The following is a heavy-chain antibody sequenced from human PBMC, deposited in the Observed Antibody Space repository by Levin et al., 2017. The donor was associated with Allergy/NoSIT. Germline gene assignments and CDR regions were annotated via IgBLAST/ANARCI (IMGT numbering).Heavy chain of an antibody. D-gene: IGHD4/OR15-4a*01. CDR2: IKPDGSDN. V-gene: IGHV3-7*01. CDR1: GFSFSRDW. CDR3: ARDVGAS. J-gene: IGHJ5*02. Sequence: LSLTCAASGFSFSRDWMAWVRQAPGKGLEWVANIKPDGSDNYYVDSVRGRFTISRDNAKNSLYLQMNSLRAEDTAVYYCARDVGASWGQGTLVNVSS.